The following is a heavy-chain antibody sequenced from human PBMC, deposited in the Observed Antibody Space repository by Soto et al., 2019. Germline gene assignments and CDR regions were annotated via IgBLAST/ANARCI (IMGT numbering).Heavy chain of an antibody. CDR3: AREEAVRLERRFDS. J-gene: IGHJ5*01. Sequence: SETLSLTCTVSGGSIGSGGYSWNWIRQHPGKGLEWIGYIYSSGTTYYNPSLRSRLTISIDTSQNLFSLKLSSVTAADTAVYFCAREEAVRLERRFDSWGQGTLVTVSS. D-gene: IGHD6-6*01. CDR1: GGSIGSGGYS. V-gene: IGHV4-31*03. CDR2: IYSSGTT.